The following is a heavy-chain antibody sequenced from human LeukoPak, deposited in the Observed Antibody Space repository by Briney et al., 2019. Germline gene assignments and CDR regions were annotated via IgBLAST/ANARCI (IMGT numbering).Heavy chain of an antibody. J-gene: IGHJ5*02. Sequence: ASVKVSCKASGYTFTSYGISWVRQAPGQGLEWMGWISAYNGNTNYAQKLQGRVTMTTDTSTSTAYMELRSLRSDDTAVYYCARAGASLWFGEPQDWFDPWGQGTLVTVSS. D-gene: IGHD3-10*01. CDR1: GYTFTSYG. V-gene: IGHV1-18*01. CDR2: ISAYNGNT. CDR3: ARAGASLWFGEPQDWFDP.